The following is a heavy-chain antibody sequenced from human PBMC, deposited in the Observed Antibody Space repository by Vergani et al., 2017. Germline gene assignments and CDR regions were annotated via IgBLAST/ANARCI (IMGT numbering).Heavy chain of an antibody. Sequence: EVQLLESGGGLVQPGGSLRLSCAASGFTFSSYAMSWVRQAPGKGLEWVSAISGSGGSTYYADSVKGRFTISRDNSKNTLYLQMNSLRAEDTAVYYCAKDHGGITIFGVVNPGYYFDYWGQGTLVTVSS. CDR2: ISGSGGST. CDR1: GFTFSSYA. D-gene: IGHD3-3*01. V-gene: IGHV3-23*01. CDR3: AKDHGGITIFGVVNPGYYFDY. J-gene: IGHJ4*02.